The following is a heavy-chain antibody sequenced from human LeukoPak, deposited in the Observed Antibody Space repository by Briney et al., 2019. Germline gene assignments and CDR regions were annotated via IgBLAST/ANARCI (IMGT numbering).Heavy chain of an antibody. CDR3: ASEPYGSGSFLGAFDI. J-gene: IGHJ3*02. V-gene: IGHV4-39*01. Sequence: SETLSLTCAVSDDSIRSSAYYWGWIPQPPGKGLEWIGSIYYSGSTYYNPSLKSRVTISIDTSKNQFSLKLSSVTDADTAVYYCASEPYGSGSFLGAFDIWGQGTMVTVSS. CDR1: DDSIRSSAYY. D-gene: IGHD3-10*01. CDR2: IYYSGST.